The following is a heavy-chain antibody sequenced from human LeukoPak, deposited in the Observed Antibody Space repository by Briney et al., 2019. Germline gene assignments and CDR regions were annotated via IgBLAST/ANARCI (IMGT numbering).Heavy chain of an antibody. D-gene: IGHD1-1*01. V-gene: IGHV4-31*03. J-gene: IGHJ3*01. CDR2: IHNSGDT. Sequence: SSETLSLTCTVSGDSVNNDGYHWTWVRQHPGKGLEWIGYIHNSGDTSYNPSLKSRVSVSLDTSQNQFSLSLHSVTAADTAVYYCVRDFTKTASPDAFDFWGQGTLVIVSS. CDR1: GDSVNNDGYH. CDR3: VRDFTKTASPDAFDF.